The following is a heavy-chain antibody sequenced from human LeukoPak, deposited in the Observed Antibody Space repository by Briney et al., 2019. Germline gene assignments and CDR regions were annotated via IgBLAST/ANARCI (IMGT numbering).Heavy chain of an antibody. Sequence: ASVKVSCKASGYTFTGYYMHWVRQAPGQGLEWVGWINPNSGGTNYAQKFQGRVTMTRDTSISTAYMELSRLRSDDTAVYYCAIRLLGGDLFDYWGQGTLVTVSS. J-gene: IGHJ4*02. D-gene: IGHD2-21*02. V-gene: IGHV1-2*02. CDR2: INPNSGGT. CDR1: GYTFTGYY. CDR3: AIRLLGGDLFDY.